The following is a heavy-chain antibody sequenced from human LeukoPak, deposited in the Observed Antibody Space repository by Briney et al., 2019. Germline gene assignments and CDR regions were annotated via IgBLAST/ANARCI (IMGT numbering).Heavy chain of an antibody. CDR1: GFTFSGSA. CDR2: IRSKANSYAT. D-gene: IGHD3-22*01. Sequence: GGSLRLSCAASGFTFSGSAMHWVRQASGKGLEWVSRIRSKANSYATAYAASVKGRFTISRDDSKNTAYLQMNSLKTEDTAVYYCTRHTMIRGFDYWGQGTLVTVSS. J-gene: IGHJ4*02. CDR3: TRHTMIRGFDY. V-gene: IGHV3-73*01.